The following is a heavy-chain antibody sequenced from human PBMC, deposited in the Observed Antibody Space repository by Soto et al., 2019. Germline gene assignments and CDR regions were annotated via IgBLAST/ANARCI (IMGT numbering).Heavy chain of an antibody. CDR1: GYSFTSYW. CDR3: ARRSGYYDSSGYYFNYYYYGMDV. J-gene: IGHJ6*02. CDR2: IYPGDSDT. D-gene: IGHD3-22*01. V-gene: IGHV5-51*01. Sequence: PGESLKISCKGSGYSFTSYWIGWVRQMPGKGLEWMGIIYPGDSDTRYSPSFQGQVTISADKSIGTAYLQWSSLKASDTAMYYCARRSGYYDSSGYYFNYYYYGMDVWGQGTTVTVSS.